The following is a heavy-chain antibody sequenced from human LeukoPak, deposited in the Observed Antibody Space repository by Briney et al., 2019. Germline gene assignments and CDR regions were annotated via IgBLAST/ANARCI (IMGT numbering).Heavy chain of an antibody. D-gene: IGHD3-10*01. CDR3: AKGYYGSGSPYFDC. CDR2: ITISGSGT. V-gene: IGHV3-23*01. J-gene: IGHJ4*02. CDR1: GFTFNTYA. Sequence: GGSLRLSCAASGFTFNTYAMSWVRQAPGQGLEWVSSITISGSGTYYADSVKGRFTITRDNSKDTLYLEMNSLRADDTAKYYCAKGYYGSGSPYFDCWGQGTLVTVSS.